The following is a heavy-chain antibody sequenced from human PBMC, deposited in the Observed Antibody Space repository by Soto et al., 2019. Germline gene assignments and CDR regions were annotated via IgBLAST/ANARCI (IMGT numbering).Heavy chain of an antibody. CDR2: ISSSSSYI. J-gene: IGHJ4*02. CDR3: ARDSLPFQLGYFGY. Sequence: GGSLRLSCAASGFTFSSYSMNWVRQAPGKGLEWVSSISSSSSYIYYADSVKGRFTISRDNAKNSLYLQMNSLRAEDTAVYYCARDSLPFQLGYFGYWGQGTLVTVSS. D-gene: IGHD2-2*01. CDR1: GFTFSSYS. V-gene: IGHV3-21*01.